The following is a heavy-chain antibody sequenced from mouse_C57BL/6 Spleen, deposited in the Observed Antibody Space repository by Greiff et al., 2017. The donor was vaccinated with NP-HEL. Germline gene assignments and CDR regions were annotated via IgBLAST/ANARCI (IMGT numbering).Heavy chain of an antibody. D-gene: IGHD2-2*01. V-gene: IGHV2-6*01. J-gene: IGHJ4*01. CDR3: ASRMVTTGAMDY. CDR1: GFSLTSYG. Sequence: QVQLQQSGPGLVAPSQSLSITCTVSGFSLTSYGVDWVRQSPGKGLEWLGVIWGVGSTNYNSALKSRLSISKDNSKSQVFLKMNSLQTDDTAMYYCASRMVTTGAMDYWGQGTSVTVSS. CDR2: IWGVGST.